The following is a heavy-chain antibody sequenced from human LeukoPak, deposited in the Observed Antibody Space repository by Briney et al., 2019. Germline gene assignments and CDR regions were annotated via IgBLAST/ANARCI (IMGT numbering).Heavy chain of an antibody. V-gene: IGHV3-30*02. D-gene: IGHD3-3*01. J-gene: IGHJ4*02. CDR2: IRYDGSDK. CDR1: GFNFNQYG. CDR3: ARDWDYNFWSNYDH. Sequence: GGSLRLSCVTSGFNFNQYGMHWVRQAPGKGLEWVSYIRYDGSDKHYADSVKGRFTISRDYSKNTLYLQMSSLRAEDTAVYYCARDWDYNFWSNYDHWGQGNLVTVSS.